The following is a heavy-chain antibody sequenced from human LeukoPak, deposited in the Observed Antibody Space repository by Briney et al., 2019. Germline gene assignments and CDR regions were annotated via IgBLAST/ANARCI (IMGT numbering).Heavy chain of an antibody. D-gene: IGHD6-6*01. CDR3: ARSKIAARNEDGFDY. CDR1: GYTFTSYY. CDR2: INPSGGST. J-gene: IGHJ4*02. V-gene: IGHV1-46*01. Sequence: ASVKVSCKASGYTFTSYYMHWVRQAPGQGLEWMGIINPSGGSTSYAQKFQGRVTMTRDMSTSTVYMELSSLRSEDTAVYYCARSKIAARNEDGFDYWGQGTLVTVSS.